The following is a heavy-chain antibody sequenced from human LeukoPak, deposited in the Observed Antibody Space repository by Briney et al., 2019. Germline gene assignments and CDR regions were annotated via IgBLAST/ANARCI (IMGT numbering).Heavy chain of an antibody. D-gene: IGHD4-17*01. CDR1: GITFRSYG. Sequence: PGGSLRLSCAASGITFRSYGMHWVRQAPGKGLEWVADISYDGSHKYYADSVKGRFSISRDNSKTTLYLQMNSLRADDTAVYYCAKGARGYTVTSIVGLNWFDPWGQGTLVTVSS. CDR2: ISYDGSHK. CDR3: AKGARGYTVTSIVGLNWFDP. V-gene: IGHV3-30*18. J-gene: IGHJ5*02.